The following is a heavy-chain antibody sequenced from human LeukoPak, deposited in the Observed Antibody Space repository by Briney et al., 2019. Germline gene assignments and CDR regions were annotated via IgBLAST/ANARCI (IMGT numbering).Heavy chain of an antibody. J-gene: IGHJ4*02. D-gene: IGHD4-23*01. CDR2: IIPIFGTA. CDR3: ARDKDYGGKGDY. CDR1: GGTFSSYA. Sequence: RASVKVSCTASGGTFSSYAISWVRQAPGQGLEWMGGIIPIFGTANYAQTFQGRVTITADESTSTAYMELSSLRSEDTAVYYCARDKDYGGKGDYWGQGTLVTVSS. V-gene: IGHV1-69*13.